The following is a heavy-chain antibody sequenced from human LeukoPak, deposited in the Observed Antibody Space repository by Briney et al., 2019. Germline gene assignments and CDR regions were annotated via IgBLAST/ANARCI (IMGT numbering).Heavy chain of an antibody. D-gene: IGHD3-9*01. CDR3: ARVGLMTIDP. CDR2: IYTSGST. J-gene: IGHJ5*02. V-gene: IGHV4-61*02. Sequence: SETLSLTCTLSGGSISSGSYYWSWIRQPAGKGLEWIGRIYTSGSTNYNPSLKSRVTISVDTSKNQFSLKLSSVTAADTAVYYCARVGLMTIDPWGQGTLVTVPS. CDR1: GGSISSGSYY.